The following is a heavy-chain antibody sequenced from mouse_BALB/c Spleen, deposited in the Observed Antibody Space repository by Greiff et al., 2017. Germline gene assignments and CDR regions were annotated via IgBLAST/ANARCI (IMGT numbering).Heavy chain of an antibody. Sequence: DVKLVESGGGLVQPGGSRKLSCAASGFTFSSFGMHWVRQAPEKGLEWVAYISSGSSTIYYADTVKGRFTISRDNPKNTLFLQMTSLRSEDTAMYYCARPQFITTDYYAMDYWGQGTSVTVSS. CDR2: ISSGSSTI. J-gene: IGHJ4*01. V-gene: IGHV5-17*02. CDR3: ARPQFITTDYYAMDY. CDR1: GFTFSSFG. D-gene: IGHD1-2*01.